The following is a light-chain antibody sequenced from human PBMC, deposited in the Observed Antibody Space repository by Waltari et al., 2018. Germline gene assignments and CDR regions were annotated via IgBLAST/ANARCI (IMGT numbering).Light chain of an antibody. CDR2: DVS. CDR1: SSDVGDYNY. V-gene: IGLV2-14*03. J-gene: IGLJ2*01. Sequence: QSALTQPASVSGSPGQSITISCTGTSSDVGDYNYVSWYQRHPGKAPKRIIFDVSNLPSVVSNRFSGSKSGDTASLTISGLQAEDEADYYCSSYTSSSTYVVFGGGTKLTVL. CDR3: SSYTSSSTYVV.